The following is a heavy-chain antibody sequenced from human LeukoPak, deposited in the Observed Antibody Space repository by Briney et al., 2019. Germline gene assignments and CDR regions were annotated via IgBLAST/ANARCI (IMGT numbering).Heavy chain of an antibody. J-gene: IGHJ4*02. CDR2: ISGSGGST. CDR3: ARTAAGPNRVEFDY. Sequence: SGGSLRLSCAASGFTFSSYAMSWVRQAPGKGLEWVSAISGSGGSTYYADSVKGRFTISRDNSKNSLYLQMNSLRAEDTAIYYCARTAAGPNRVEFDYWGQGTLVTVSS. V-gene: IGHV3-23*01. CDR1: GFTFSSYA. D-gene: IGHD6-13*01.